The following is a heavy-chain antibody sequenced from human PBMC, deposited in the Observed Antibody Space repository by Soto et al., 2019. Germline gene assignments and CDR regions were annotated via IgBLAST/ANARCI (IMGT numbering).Heavy chain of an antibody. Sequence: VRLVESGGGLVQPGGSLRLSCVGSGFTFSNFWMSWVRQAPGKGLEWVANIKGDGSEKRYADSVKGRLTISRDNAKNSVSPQMHTLSVEDTAVYYCGSDELCNGVRVSVRVSTVVVSS. D-gene: IGHD1-26*01. CDR2: IKGDGSEK. CDR3: GSDELCNGVRV. J-gene: IGHJ6*02. V-gene: IGHV3-7*01. CDR1: GFTFSNFW.